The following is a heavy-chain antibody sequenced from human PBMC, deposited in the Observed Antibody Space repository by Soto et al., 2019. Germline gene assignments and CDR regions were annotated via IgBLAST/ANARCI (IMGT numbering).Heavy chain of an antibody. Sequence: SETLSLTCTVSGGSINSGDYHWSWIRQPPGKGLEWIGYIYYSGSTNYNPSLKSRVTISVDTSKNQFSLKLSSVTAADTAMYYCASGSHVPHYWGQGTLVTVSS. J-gene: IGHJ4*02. D-gene: IGHD6-6*01. CDR2: IYYSGST. CDR3: ASGSHVPHY. V-gene: IGHV4-61*08. CDR1: GGSINSGDYH.